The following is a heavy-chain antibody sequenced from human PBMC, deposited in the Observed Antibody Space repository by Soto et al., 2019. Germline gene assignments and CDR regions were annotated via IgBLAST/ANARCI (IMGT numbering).Heavy chain of an antibody. J-gene: IGHJ4*02. V-gene: IGHV1-2*02. CDR2: MNPNTGGA. D-gene: IGHD3-3*01. CDR1: GYTFADFY. CDR3: ATSTSDDFWSGSF. Sequence: QVQLVQSWAELKKPGASVRVSCKTSGYTFADFYIHWVRQAPGQGFEWMGWMNPNTGGAVYAQKFLGRVAMTRDTSISTAYMELSRLSSNDTAVYFCATSTSDDFWSGSFWGQGTLVTVSS.